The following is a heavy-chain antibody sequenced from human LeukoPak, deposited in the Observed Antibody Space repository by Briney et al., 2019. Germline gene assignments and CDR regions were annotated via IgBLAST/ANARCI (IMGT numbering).Heavy chain of an antibody. CDR2: IKNSGTT. V-gene: IGHV4-39*01. CDR3: ARHTWRITTPNWFDP. D-gene: IGHD3-3*01. CDR1: GGSISSSTYY. Sequence: KTSETLSLTCTVPGGSISSSTYYWGWVRHPPGKGLESVVRIKNSGTTYYHPSLESRVTISVDRSKNQFSVRLSSMTAADTAVYYSARHTWRITTPNWFDPWGQGTLVTVSS. J-gene: IGHJ5*02.